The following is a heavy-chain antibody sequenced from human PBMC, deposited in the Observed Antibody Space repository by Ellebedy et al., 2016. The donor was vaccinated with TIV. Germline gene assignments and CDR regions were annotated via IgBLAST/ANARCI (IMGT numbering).Heavy chain of an antibody. CDR2: ISYDGSNK. J-gene: IGHJ6*03. Sequence: GESLKISXVASGLTFSNYGMHWVRQAPGKGLEWVAVISYDGSNKYYADSVKGRFTISRDNSKNTVYLQMNSLRAEDTAVYYCAREDDYYMDVWGNGTAVTVSS. D-gene: IGHD5-24*01. CDR3: AREDDYYMDV. CDR1: GLTFSNYG. V-gene: IGHV3-30*03.